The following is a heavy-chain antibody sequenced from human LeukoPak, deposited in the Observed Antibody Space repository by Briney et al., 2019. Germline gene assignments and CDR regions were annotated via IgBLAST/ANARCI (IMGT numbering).Heavy chain of an antibody. V-gene: IGHV3-49*04. CDR2: IRSKAYGGTT. D-gene: IGHD3-9*01. J-gene: IGHJ3*02. CDR3: TRDPPRYFDWLNFTPAFDI. CDR1: GFTFGDYA. Sequence: GGSLRLSCTASGFTFGDYAMSWVRQAPGKGLEWVGFIRSKAYGGTTEYAASVKGRFTISRDDSKSIAYLQMNSLKTEDTAVYYCTRDPPRYFDWLNFTPAFDIWGQGTMVTVSS.